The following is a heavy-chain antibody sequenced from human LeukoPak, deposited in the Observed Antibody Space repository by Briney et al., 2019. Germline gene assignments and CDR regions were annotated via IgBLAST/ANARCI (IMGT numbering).Heavy chain of an antibody. Sequence: PGGSLRLSCAASGFTFSSYTMNWVRQAPGKGLEWVSSISRSSSYIYYADSMKGRFTISRDNANNSLFLQMNSLRAEDTAVYYWARGGVSVGGNFDYWRQGTLVTVSS. CDR2: ISRSSSYI. J-gene: IGHJ4*02. D-gene: IGHD4-23*01. CDR1: GFTFSSYT. CDR3: ARGGVSVGGNFDY. V-gene: IGHV3-21*01.